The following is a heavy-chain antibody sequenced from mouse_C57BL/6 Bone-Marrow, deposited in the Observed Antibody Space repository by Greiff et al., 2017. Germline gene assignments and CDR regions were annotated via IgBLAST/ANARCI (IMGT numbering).Heavy chain of an antibody. Sequence: QVQLQQSGAELVRPGTSVKLSCKASGYTFTSYWMHWVKQRPGQGLEWIGVIDPSDSYTNYNQKFKGKATLTVDTSSSTAYMQRSSLTSEDSAVYYCARLWFAYWGQGTLVTVSA. V-gene: IGHV1-59*01. CDR3: ARLWFAY. CDR2: IDPSDSYT. J-gene: IGHJ3*01. CDR1: GYTFTSYW.